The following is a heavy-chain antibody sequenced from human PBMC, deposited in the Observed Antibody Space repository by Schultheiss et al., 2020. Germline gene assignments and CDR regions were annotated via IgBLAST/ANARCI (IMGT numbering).Heavy chain of an antibody. CDR1: GYTFTGYY. Sequence: ASVKVSCKASGYTFTGYYMHWVRQAPGQGLEWMGWINPNSGGTNYAQKFQGRVTMTRDTSISTAYMELSRLRSDDTAVYYCARDVTEDFWSGYYVPYYYYGMDVWGQGTTVTVSS. CDR3: ARDVTEDFWSGYYVPYYYYGMDV. CDR2: INPNSGGT. D-gene: IGHD3-3*01. V-gene: IGHV1-2*02. J-gene: IGHJ6*02.